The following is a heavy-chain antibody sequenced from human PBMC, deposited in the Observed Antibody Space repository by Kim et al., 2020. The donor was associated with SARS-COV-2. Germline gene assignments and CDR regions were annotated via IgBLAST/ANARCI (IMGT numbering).Heavy chain of an antibody. CDR3: ARALCSGGSWGFLCQLGQDAFDI. Sequence: ASVKVSCKASGYTFTSYDINWVRQATGQGLEWMGWMNPNSGNTGYAQKFQGRVTMTRNTSISTAYMELSSLRSEDTAVYYCARALCSGGSWGFLCQLGQDAFDIWGQGTMVTVSS. J-gene: IGHJ3*02. CDR2: MNPNSGNT. CDR1: GYTFTSYD. D-gene: IGHD2-15*01. V-gene: IGHV1-8*01.